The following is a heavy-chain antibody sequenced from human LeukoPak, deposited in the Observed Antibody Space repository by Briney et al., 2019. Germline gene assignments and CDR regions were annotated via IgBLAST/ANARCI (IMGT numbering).Heavy chain of an antibody. J-gene: IGHJ4*02. D-gene: IGHD2-15*01. CDR2: ISSSSAYI. Sequence: GGSLRLSCAASGFTFSSYIMNWVRQAPGKGPEWVSSISSSSAYIYYAASVKGRFTISRDNSKNTLYLQMNSLRAEDTALYFCARDRRYCSGGSCYFDYFFDYWGQGTLVTVSS. CDR3: ARDRRYCSGGSCYFDYFFDY. CDR1: GFTFSSYI. V-gene: IGHV3-21*01.